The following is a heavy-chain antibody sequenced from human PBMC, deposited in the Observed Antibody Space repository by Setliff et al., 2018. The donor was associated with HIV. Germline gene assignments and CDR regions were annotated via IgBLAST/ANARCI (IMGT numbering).Heavy chain of an antibody. J-gene: IGHJ6*03. CDR1: GFTFSNYG. V-gene: IGHV3-30*02. CDR2: IWYDEIQK. CDR3: TREVVTTSLGNYYYMDV. Sequence: GGSLRLSCAASGFTFSNYGMHWVRQAPGKGLEWVALIWYDEIQKYYADSVKGRFTISRDNSKNTLYLQMNSLRVEDTAVYYCTREVVTTSLGNYYYMDVWGKGTTVTVS. D-gene: IGHD4-17*01.